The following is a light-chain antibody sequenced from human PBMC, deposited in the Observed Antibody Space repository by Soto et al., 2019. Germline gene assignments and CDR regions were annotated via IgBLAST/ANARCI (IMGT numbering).Light chain of an antibody. CDR3: QQYYSHPQT. V-gene: IGKV1-8*01. CDR1: QTIDTY. Sequence: AIQMTQSPSSFSASVGDRVTITCRASQTIDTYLAWYQQKPGKAPNLLIYATSTLESGVPSRFGGSGSGTDFTLTINSLHSEDFATYYCQQYYSHPQTFGQGTKVDIK. J-gene: IGKJ2*01. CDR2: ATS.